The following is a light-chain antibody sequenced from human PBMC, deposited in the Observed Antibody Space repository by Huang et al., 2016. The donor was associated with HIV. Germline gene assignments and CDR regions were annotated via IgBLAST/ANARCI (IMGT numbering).Light chain of an antibody. V-gene: IGKV1-27*01. CDR3: QKYNDVPRT. CDR2: AAS. J-gene: IGKJ1*01. Sequence: DIQMTQSPSSLSASIGDRITISCRASQDIDAYLAWYQHKPGKVPNLRIYAASTLQSGGPSRFSGSGSGTKFPRTIGSLQPEDVGSYYCQKYNDVPRTFGHGTKVEIK. CDR1: QDIDAY.